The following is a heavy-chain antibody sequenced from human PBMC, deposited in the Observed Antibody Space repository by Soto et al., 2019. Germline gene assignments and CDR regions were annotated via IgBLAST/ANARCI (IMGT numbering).Heavy chain of an antibody. CDR3: ARGIAARPTLRSYYYYGMDV. CDR2: IIPILGTA. CDR1: GGTFSSYA. Sequence: GASVKVSCKASGGTFSSYAISWVRQAPGQGLEWMGGIIPILGTANYAQKFQGRVTITADESTSTAYMELSSLRSEDTAVYYCARGIAARPTLRSYYYYGMDVWGQGTTVTVSS. V-gene: IGHV1-69*13. D-gene: IGHD6-6*01. J-gene: IGHJ6*02.